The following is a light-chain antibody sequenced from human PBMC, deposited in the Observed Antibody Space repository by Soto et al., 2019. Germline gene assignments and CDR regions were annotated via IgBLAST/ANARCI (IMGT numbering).Light chain of an antibody. CDR1: SSNVGDNNF. CDR2: EVN. J-gene: IGLJ1*01. V-gene: IGLV2-14*01. CDR3: DSYTSTSTRV. Sequence: QSALTQPASVSGSPGQSITISCTGTSSNVGDNNFVSWHQQHPGKAPKVIIYEVNYRPSGVSNRFSGSKSGNTASLTISGLQAEDEADYYCDSYTSTSTRVFGTGTKVTVL.